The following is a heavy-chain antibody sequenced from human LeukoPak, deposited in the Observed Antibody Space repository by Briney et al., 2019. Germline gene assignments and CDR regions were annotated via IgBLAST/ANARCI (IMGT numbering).Heavy chain of an antibody. CDR2: INGSGNTT. V-gene: IGHV3-23*01. CDR1: GFTFSNYG. D-gene: IGHD7-27*01. Sequence: GRSLRLSCAASGFTFSNYGMNWVRQAPGKGLGWVSTINGSGNTTYYAESVMGRFTISRDNSKNTRYLQMNSLRAEDTAVYYGAKEGELGDFDYWGQGTLVTVSS. J-gene: IGHJ4*02. CDR3: AKEGELGDFDY.